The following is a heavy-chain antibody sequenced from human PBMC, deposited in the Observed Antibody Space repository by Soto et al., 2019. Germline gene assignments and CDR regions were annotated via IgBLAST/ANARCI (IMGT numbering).Heavy chain of an antibody. J-gene: IGHJ1*01. CDR2: ISPDGGNQ. D-gene: IGHD6-6*01. CDR1: GFIFSDYA. CDR3: ARENSRIAPRLFQH. Sequence: PGGSLRLSNDASGFIFSDYAMHWARQAPGKGLVWVALISPDGGNQYYSESAKGRFTISRDNSKNTLYLQMNDLRPDDTALYYCARENSRIAPRLFQHWGHGSLVTVSS. V-gene: IGHV3-30-3*01.